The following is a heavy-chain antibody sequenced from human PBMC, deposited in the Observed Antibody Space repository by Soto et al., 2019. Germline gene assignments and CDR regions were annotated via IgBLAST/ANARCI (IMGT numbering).Heavy chain of an antibody. V-gene: IGHV3-33*01. Sequence: QVQLVESRGGMVQPGKSLRLSCAASGFSFNTYGMHWVRQAPGKGLEWVAVIWYDGSNKYYADSVKGRFTISRDSSKNTSYLQMNSLRAEDTAVYYCAREGTSADFDYWGQGTLVTVSS. CDR2: IWYDGSNK. D-gene: IGHD1-1*01. J-gene: IGHJ4*02. CDR1: GFSFNTYG. CDR3: AREGTSADFDY.